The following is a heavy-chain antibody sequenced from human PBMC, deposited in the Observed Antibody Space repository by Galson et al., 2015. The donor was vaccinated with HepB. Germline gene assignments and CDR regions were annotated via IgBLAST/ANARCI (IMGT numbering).Heavy chain of an antibody. Sequence: SLRLSCAASGFTFSSYSMNWVRQAPGKGLEWVSYIGSSSSTIYYADSVKGRFTISRDNSKNTLSLQMNSLRAEDTALYYCARTGQWLRGGYFDYWGQGTLVTVSS. J-gene: IGHJ4*02. D-gene: IGHD6-19*01. V-gene: IGHV3-48*01. CDR1: GFTFSSYS. CDR3: ARTGQWLRGGYFDY. CDR2: IGSSSSTI.